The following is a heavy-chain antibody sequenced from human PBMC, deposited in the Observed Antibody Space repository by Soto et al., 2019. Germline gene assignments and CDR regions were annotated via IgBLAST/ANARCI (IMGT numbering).Heavy chain of an antibody. D-gene: IGHD3-22*01. CDR3: ATTYYYDSSGYYYFDY. Sequence: VASVKVSCKASGNIFTSIALHWVRQAPGQRLEWMGWINAGNGNTKYSQKFQGRVTITADESTSTAYMELSSLRSEDTAVYYCATTYYYDSSGYYYFDYWGQGTLVTVSS. V-gene: IGHV1-3*01. J-gene: IGHJ4*02. CDR1: GNIFTSIA. CDR2: INAGNGNT.